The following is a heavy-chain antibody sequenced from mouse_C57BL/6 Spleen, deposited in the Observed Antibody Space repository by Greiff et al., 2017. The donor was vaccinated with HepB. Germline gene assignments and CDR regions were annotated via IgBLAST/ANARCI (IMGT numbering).Heavy chain of an antibody. J-gene: IGHJ4*01. CDR3: ARKPPYDYDGLGHAMDY. CDR1: GYTFTSYW. D-gene: IGHD2-4*01. CDR2: IHPNSGST. V-gene: IGHV1-64*01. Sequence: VQLKQPGAELVKPGASVKLSCKASGYTFTSYWMHWVKQRPGQGLEWIGMIHPNSGSTNYNEKFKSKATLTVDKSSSTAYMQLSSLTSEDSAVYYWARKPPYDYDGLGHAMDYWGQGTSVTVSS.